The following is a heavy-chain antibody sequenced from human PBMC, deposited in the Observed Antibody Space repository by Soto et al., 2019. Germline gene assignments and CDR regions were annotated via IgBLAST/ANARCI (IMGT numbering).Heavy chain of an antibody. CDR3: ARADLLVPAAGNGMDV. CDR2: IDWDDDK. J-gene: IGHJ6*02. CDR1: GFSLSTSGIF. V-gene: IGHV2-70*11. Sequence: SGPTLVNPTQTLTLTCTFSGFSLSTSGIFVSWIGQPPGKALEWLARIDWDDDKYYSTSLKTRLTISKDTSKNQVVLTMTNMDPVDTATYYCARADLLVPAAGNGMDVWGQGTTVTVSS. D-gene: IGHD2-2*01.